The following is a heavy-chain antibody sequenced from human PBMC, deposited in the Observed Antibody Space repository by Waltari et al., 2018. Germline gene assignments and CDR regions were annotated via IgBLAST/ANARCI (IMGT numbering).Heavy chain of an antibody. Sequence: EVQLVESGGGLVQPGGSLRLSCSGSGFTFSNSWMSWVRQAPGKGLEWVASIKKEGGEKYYVDSMKGRFTISRDNDNNSLFLQMDSMRVEDTAVYYCARGVTTVECWGQGALVTVSS. J-gene: IGHJ4*02. CDR1: GFTFSNSW. CDR2: IKKEGGEK. CDR3: ARGVTTVEC. V-gene: IGHV3-7*04. D-gene: IGHD2-21*02.